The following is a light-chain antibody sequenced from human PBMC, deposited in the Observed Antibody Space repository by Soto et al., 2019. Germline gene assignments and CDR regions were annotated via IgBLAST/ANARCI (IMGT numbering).Light chain of an antibody. CDR1: QSGSSSY. CDR2: ASS. V-gene: IGKV3-20*01. Sequence: EIVLTQSPGTLSSSPGERATLSCRASQSGSSSYLAWYQHKPGQAPRLLIYASSSRATGIPDRFGGSGSGTDFTLTISRLEPEDFAVYYCQQYGDSSWTFGQGTKVDIK. CDR3: QQYGDSSWT. J-gene: IGKJ1*01.